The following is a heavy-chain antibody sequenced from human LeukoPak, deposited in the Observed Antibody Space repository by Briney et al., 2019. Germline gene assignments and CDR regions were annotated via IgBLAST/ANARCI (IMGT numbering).Heavy chain of an antibody. J-gene: IGHJ4*02. D-gene: IGHD3-16*01. CDR1: GGSFSGYY. V-gene: IGHV4-34*01. CDR2: INHSGST. CDR3: ARQGDGGRAFDY. Sequence: SETLSLTCAVYGGSFSGYYWSWIRQAPGKGLEWIGEINHSGSTSYNPSLKSRVTISVDTSKNHFSLKLSSVTAADTAVYYCARQGDGGRAFDYWGQGTLVTVSS.